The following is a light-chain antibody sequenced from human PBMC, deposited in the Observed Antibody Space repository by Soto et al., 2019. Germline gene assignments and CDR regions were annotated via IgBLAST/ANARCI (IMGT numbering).Light chain of an antibody. V-gene: IGKV1-5*01. J-gene: IGKJ1*01. CDR2: DAS. CDR1: QSINIW. CDR3: QEYNSWRGEWT. Sequence: DIQMTQSPSTLSASVGDRVTITCRASQSINIWLAWYQQKAGKAPKLLIYDASTLESGVPSRFSGSGSRTEFTLTLSSLQPDDFATYYCQEYNSWRGEWTFGQGTKVDIK.